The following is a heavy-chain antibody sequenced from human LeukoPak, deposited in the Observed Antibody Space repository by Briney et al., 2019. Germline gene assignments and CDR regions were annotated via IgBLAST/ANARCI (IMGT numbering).Heavy chain of an antibody. V-gene: IGHV3-21*01. Sequence: PGGSLRLSCAASGFTFSSYSMNWVRQAPGKGLEWVSSISSSSSYIYYADSVKGRFTISRDNAKNSLYLQMNSLRAEDTAVYYCARDRRFGETKFDYWGQGTLVTVSS. J-gene: IGHJ4*02. CDR2: ISSSSSYI. D-gene: IGHD3-10*01. CDR3: ARDRRFGETKFDY. CDR1: GFTFSSYS.